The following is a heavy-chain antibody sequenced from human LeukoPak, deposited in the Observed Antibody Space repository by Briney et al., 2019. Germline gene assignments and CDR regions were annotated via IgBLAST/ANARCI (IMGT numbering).Heavy chain of an antibody. CDR2: IIPILGIA. V-gene: IGHV1-69*04. Sequence: SAKVSCKASGGTFSSYAISWVRQAPGQGLEWMGRIIPILGIANYAQKFQGRVTITADKSTSTAYMELSSLRSEDTAVYYCARVGAWDCSSTSCYGAFDIWGQGTMVTVSS. CDR1: GGTFSSYA. D-gene: IGHD2-2*01. J-gene: IGHJ3*02. CDR3: ARVGAWDCSSTSCYGAFDI.